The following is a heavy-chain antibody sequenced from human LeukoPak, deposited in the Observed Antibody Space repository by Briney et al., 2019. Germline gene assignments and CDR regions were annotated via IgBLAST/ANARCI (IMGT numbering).Heavy chain of an antibody. CDR3: ARDYYDSSGFRAFDI. CDR1: GYTFTAYY. J-gene: IGHJ3*02. V-gene: IGHV1-2*02. D-gene: IGHD3-22*01. Sequence: ASVKVSCKASGYTFTAYYMHWVRQAPGQGLEWMGWINPNSGGTNYAQKFQGRVTMTRDTSISTAYMELSRLRSDDTAVYYCARDYYDSSGFRAFDIWGQGTMVTVSS. CDR2: INPNSGGT.